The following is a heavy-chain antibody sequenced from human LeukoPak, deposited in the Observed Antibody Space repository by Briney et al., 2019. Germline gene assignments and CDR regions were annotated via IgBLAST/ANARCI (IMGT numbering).Heavy chain of an antibody. CDR1: GFTFSSYS. J-gene: IGHJ4*02. D-gene: IGHD3-22*01. Sequence: GGSLRLSCAASGFTFSSYSMNWVRQAPGKGLEWVSYISSSSSTIYYADSVKGRFTISRDNAKNSLYLQMNSLRAEDTAVYYCARPYYYDSSGREGGYWGQGTLVTVSS. CDR3: ARPYYYDSSGREGGY. V-gene: IGHV3-48*04. CDR2: ISSSSSTI.